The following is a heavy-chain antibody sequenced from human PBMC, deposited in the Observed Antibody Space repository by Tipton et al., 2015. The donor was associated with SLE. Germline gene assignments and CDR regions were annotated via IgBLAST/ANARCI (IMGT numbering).Heavy chain of an antibody. CDR1: GYTFNSYY. D-gene: IGHD4-11*01. V-gene: IGHV1-46*02. CDR3: ARVLQSGDAFDI. CDR2: INPGGGST. J-gene: IGHJ3*02. Sequence: QSGAEGKKPGASVKVSCKASGYTFNSYYIHWVRQAPGQGLEWMGIINPGGGSTTYSQKFQGRVTMTRDTSTSTVYMELSSLGSEDAAVYYCARVLQSGDAFDIWGQGTMVSVSS.